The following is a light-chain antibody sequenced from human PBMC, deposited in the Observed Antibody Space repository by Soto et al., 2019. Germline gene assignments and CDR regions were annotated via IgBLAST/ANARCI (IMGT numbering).Light chain of an antibody. CDR1: QDITNY. V-gene: IGKV1-16*01. Sequence: DIQMTQSPSSLSASVGDRVTITCRASQDITNYLAWFQQKPGQAPKSLIYTASSLQSGVPSRFSGSGSATDFTLTISSLRPEDFAIYYCQQYYVYPLTFGGGAKVDIK. CDR3: QQYYVYPLT. J-gene: IGKJ4*01. CDR2: TAS.